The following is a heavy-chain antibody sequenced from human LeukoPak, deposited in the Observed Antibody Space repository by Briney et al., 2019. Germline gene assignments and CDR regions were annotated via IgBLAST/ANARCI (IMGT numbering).Heavy chain of an antibody. D-gene: IGHD5-24*01. CDR3: TSSRDGYNFYFDY. Sequence: GRSLRLSCTASGFTFGDYAMSWVREAPGTGLEWVGFIRSKAYGGTTEYAASVKGRFTTSRDDSKSIAYLQMNSLKTEDTAVYYCTSSRDGYNFYFDYWGQGILVTVSS. CDR2: IRSKAYGGTT. V-gene: IGHV3-49*04. CDR1: GFTFGDYA. J-gene: IGHJ4*02.